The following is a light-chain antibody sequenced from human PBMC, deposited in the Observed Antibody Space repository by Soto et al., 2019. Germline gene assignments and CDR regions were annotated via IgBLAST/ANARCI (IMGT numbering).Light chain of an antibody. CDR2: GAS. V-gene: IGKV3-15*01. Sequence: VLTQSPATLSMSAGEGDTPSCRASQSVSSKLAWYQKKPGQVPRLLIYGASNRATGVSARFSGSGSGTEFTLTISSLQSEDFAVYYCQQYHYWWTFGQGTK. CDR1: QSVSSK. CDR3: QQYHYWWT. J-gene: IGKJ1*01.